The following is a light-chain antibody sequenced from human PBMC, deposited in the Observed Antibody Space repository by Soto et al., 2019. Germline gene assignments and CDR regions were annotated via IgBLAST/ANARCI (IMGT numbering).Light chain of an antibody. V-gene: IGLV2-23*02. CDR2: EVS. CDR3: CSYAGSSTWV. CDR1: SSDVGSYNL. Sequence: QSALTQPASVSGSPGQSITISCTGTSSDVGSYNLVSWYQQHPGKAPKLMIYEVSKRPSGVSNRFSGSKSGNTASLTISGLQAEDEADYYCCSYAGSSTWVFGGVTKLTVL. J-gene: IGLJ3*02.